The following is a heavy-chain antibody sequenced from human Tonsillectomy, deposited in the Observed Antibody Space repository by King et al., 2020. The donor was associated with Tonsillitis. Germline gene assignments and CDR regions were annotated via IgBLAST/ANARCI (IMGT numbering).Heavy chain of an antibody. Sequence: QLVQSGAEVKKPGASVKVSCKVSGYTLTELSMHWVRQAPGKGLEWMGGFNPEDGETIYAQKFQGRVTMTEDTSTDTAYMELSSLRSEETAVYYCTTGGARAYYYGSGSYYPYNWFDPWGQGTLVTVSS. D-gene: IGHD3-10*01. CDR2: FNPEDGET. V-gene: IGHV1-24*01. J-gene: IGHJ5*02. CDR1: GYTLTELS. CDR3: TTGGARAYYYGSGSYYPYNWFDP.